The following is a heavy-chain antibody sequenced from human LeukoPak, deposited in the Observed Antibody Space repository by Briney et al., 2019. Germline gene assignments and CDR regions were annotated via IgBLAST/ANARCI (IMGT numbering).Heavy chain of an antibody. D-gene: IGHD1-7*01. J-gene: IGHJ4*02. V-gene: IGHV4-39*01. CDR1: GDSVSSGTYY. CDR3: ARLRYNWNYGIMDY. Sequence: SETLSLTCTVSGDSVSSGTYYWNWIRQPPGKGLEWIGSIFYSGSSYSNPSLKSRVTISVDTSKNQFSLNLSSVTAADTAVYYCARLRYNWNYGIMDYWGQGTLVTVSS. CDR2: IFYSGSS.